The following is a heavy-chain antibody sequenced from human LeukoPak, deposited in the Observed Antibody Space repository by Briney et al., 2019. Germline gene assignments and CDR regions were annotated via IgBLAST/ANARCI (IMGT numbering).Heavy chain of an antibody. V-gene: IGHV4-39*07. CDR3: ARARRGNKYSSSWYFHAFDI. D-gene: IGHD6-13*01. CDR1: GGSISSSSYY. Sequence: PSETLSLTCNVSGGSISSSSYYWGWIRQPPGKGLEWIGEINHSGSTNYNPSLKSRVTISVDTSKNQFSLRLSSVIAADTAVYYCARARRGNKYSSSWYFHAFDIWGQGTMVTVSS. J-gene: IGHJ3*02. CDR2: INHSGST.